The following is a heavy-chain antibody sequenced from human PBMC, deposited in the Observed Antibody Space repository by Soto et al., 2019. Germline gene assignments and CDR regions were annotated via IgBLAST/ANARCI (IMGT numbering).Heavy chain of an antibody. CDR1: GYSLTGTS. CDR3: TSLNPYFDF. CDR2: FDPEDAET. V-gene: IGHV1-24*01. J-gene: IGHJ4*02. Sequence: QVHLVQSGAEVKTPGASVKVSCKVSGYSLTGTSMHWVRQSPGEGLEWMGGFDPEDAETFYAQKFQGRVTMTEDSSTDTAYMELTNLTSADTAIYFCTSLNPYFDFWGQGTPVTVSS.